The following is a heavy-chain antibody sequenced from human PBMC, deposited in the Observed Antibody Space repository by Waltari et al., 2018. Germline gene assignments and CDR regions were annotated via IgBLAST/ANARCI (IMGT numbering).Heavy chain of an antibody. J-gene: IGHJ5*02. Sequence: QVQLVKSGAEVKKPGSSVKVSCTASGDTFSSYAISRVRQDPGQGLEWRGRIIPIFGTANYAQKFQGRVTITTDESTSTAYTELSSLGSEDTAVYYCWRAGGMTMVAWGWFDPWGQGTLVTVSS. CDR1: GDTFSSYA. V-gene: IGHV1-69*05. CDR2: IIPIFGTA. CDR3: WRAGGMTMVAWGWFDP. D-gene: IGHD4-17*01.